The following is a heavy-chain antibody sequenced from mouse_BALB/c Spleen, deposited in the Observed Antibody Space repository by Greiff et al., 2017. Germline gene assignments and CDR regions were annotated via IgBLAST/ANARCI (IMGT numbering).Heavy chain of an antibody. Sequence: EVKLVESGGGLVKPGGSLKLSCAASGFTFSSYTMSWVRQTPEKRLEWVATISSGGSYTYYPDSVKGRFTISRDNAKNTLYLQMSSLKSEDTAMYYCTRDRNYYGTSYWYFDVWGAGTTVTVSS. CDR2: ISSGGSYT. V-gene: IGHV5-6-4*01. CDR1: GFTFSSYT. CDR3: TRDRNYYGTSYWYFDV. J-gene: IGHJ1*01. D-gene: IGHD2-1*01.